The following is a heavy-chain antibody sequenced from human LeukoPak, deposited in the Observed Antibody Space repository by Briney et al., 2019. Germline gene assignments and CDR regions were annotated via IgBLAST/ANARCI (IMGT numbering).Heavy chain of an antibody. V-gene: IGHV1-2*02. CDR3: ARGLLTGRNWYFDL. CDR2: INPHSGGT. J-gene: IGHJ2*01. Sequence: ASAKVSCKASGYTFTGYYIHWMRQAPGQGLEWMGWINPHSGGTNYAQNFQGRVTMTRDTSISTVYMELHTLRSDDTAVYFCARGLLTGRNWYFDLWGRGTLLTASS. CDR1: GYTFTGYY. D-gene: IGHD3-9*01.